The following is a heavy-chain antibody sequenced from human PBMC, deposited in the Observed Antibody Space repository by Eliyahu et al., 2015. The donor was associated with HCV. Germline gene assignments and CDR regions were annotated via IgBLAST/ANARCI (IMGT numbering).Heavy chain of an antibody. J-gene: IGHJ4*02. D-gene: IGHD5-24*01. CDR1: GFTFSSYG. Sequence: QVQLVESGGGVVQPGRSLRLSCAASGFTFSSYGMHWVRQAPGKGLEWVAVISYDGSNKYYADSVKGRFTISRDNSKNTLYLQMNSLRAEDTAVYYCAKLMATTSFDYWGQGTLVTVSS. V-gene: IGHV3-30*18. CDR2: ISYDGSNK. CDR3: AKLMATTSFDY.